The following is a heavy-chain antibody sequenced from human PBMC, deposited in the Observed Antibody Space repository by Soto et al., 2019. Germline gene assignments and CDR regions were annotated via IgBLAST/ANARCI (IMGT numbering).Heavy chain of an antibody. CDR2: ISGSGGST. D-gene: IGHD3-3*01. J-gene: IGHJ6*02. CDR1: GFTFSSYA. Sequence: GGSLILSCAASGFTFSSYAMSRVRKAPGKGLEWVSAISGSGGSTYYADSVKGRFTISRDNSKNTLYLQMNSLRAEDTAVYYCAKLLIFGVVLYGMDVWGQGTTVTVSS. CDR3: AKLLIFGVVLYGMDV. V-gene: IGHV3-23*01.